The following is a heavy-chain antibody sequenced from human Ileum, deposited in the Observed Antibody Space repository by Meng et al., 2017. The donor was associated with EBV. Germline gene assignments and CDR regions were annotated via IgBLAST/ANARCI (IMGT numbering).Heavy chain of an antibody. CDR1: GCSVSSGGNY. Sequence: HVRLSEAGPELVIASASRCLSCSVSGCSVSSGGNYWSCNRQPPGKGLEWIGYIYNSGSTNYNPSLKSRVTISVDTSKNQFSLKLSSVTAADTAVYYCARDGYSSGSDWGQGALVTVSS. V-gene: IGHV4-61*08. CDR2: IYNSGST. CDR3: ARDGYSSGSD. D-gene: IGHD6-19*01. J-gene: IGHJ4*02.